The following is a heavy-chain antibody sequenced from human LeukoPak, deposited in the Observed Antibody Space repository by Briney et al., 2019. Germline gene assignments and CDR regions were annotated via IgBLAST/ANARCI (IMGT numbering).Heavy chain of an antibody. J-gene: IGHJ5*02. CDR2: ISNSGTT. V-gene: IGHV4-59*01. CDR1: GGSINDYY. D-gene: IGHD4-17*01. Sequence: PSETLSLTCTVSGGSINDYYWTWIRQAPGKGLEWLGYISNSGTTDYNPSLKSRVTMSVDTSKNELSLKVTSVTAADTAMYYCARVVRGAVTSNCFGPWGQGTLVTVSS. CDR3: ARVVRGAVTSNCFGP.